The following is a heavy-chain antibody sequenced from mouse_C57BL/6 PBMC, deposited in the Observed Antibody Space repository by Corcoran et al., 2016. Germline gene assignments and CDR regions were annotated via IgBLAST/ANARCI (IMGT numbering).Heavy chain of an antibody. D-gene: IGHD2-3*01. J-gene: IGHJ1*03. CDR1: GYTFTTYG. CDR3: ARWDGYVDV. CDR2: INTYSGVP. V-gene: IGHV9-3*01. Sequence: QILLVQYGPELKKTGETLKISCKASGYTFTTYGMSWVKQAPGKGLQWIGWINTYSGVPTYADDFKGRFAFSLDTSASTAYLQIKNRKNEDTATYFCARWDGYVDVWGTGTTVTVSS.